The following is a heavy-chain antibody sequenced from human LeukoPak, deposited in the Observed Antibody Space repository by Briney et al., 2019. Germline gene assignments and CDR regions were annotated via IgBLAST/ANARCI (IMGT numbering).Heavy chain of an antibody. CDR3: AREGSSSESYWFDP. J-gene: IGHJ5*02. V-gene: IGHV1-2*02. CDR1: GYTFTGYY. CDR2: ISPNSGGT. Sequence: ASVKVSCKASGYTFTGYYMHWVRQAPRQGLEWMGWISPNSGGTNYAQKFQGRVTMTRDTSISTAYMELSRLRSDDTAVYYCAREGSSSESYWFDPWGQGTLVTVSS. D-gene: IGHD6-6*01.